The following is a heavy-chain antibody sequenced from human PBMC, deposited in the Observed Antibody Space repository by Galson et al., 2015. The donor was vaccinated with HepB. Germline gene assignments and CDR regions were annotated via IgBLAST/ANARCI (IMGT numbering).Heavy chain of an antibody. Sequence: SLRLSCAASGFTFGNYAMSWFRQAPGKGLEWVGVIRSKAYGGTTEYAASVRGRFAISRDDSKSIAYLQMNSLESEDTAVYYCSKDYYCSGQLAAVLEYWGQGTLVTVSS. V-gene: IGHV3-49*03. CDR1: GFTFGNYA. CDR2: IRSKAYGGTT. D-gene: IGHD2-15*01. J-gene: IGHJ4*02. CDR3: SKDYYCSGQLAAVLEY.